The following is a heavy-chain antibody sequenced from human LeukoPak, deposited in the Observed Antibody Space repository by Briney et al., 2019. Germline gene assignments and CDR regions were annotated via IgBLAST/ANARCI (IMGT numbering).Heavy chain of an antibody. CDR2: IIPIFGTA. J-gene: IGHJ4*02. CDR1: GGTFSSYA. CDR3: ARDRAAGTWWFYY. V-gene: IGHV1-69*13. D-gene: IGHD6-13*01. Sequence: GASVKVSCKASGGTFSSYAISWVRQAPGQGLEWMGGIIPIFGTANYAQKFQGRVTITAGESTSTAYMELSSLRSEDTAVYYCARDRAAGTWWFYYWGQGTLVTVSS.